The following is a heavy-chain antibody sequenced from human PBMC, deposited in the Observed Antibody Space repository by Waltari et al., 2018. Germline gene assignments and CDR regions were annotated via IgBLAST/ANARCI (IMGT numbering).Heavy chain of an antibody. D-gene: IGHD2-15*01. CDR3: ARGSAGKPLDN. J-gene: IGHJ4*02. Sequence: QVRLAESGGGMVQSGGSLRLSCEASGFTFSRHGLHWVRQAPGKGLEWVAFITDDGGRKFYSDSLKGRFTISRDNSKDILFLDMNNLRRDDTAVYFCARGSAGKPLDNWGQGALVTVSS. CDR1: GFTFSRHG. V-gene: IGHV3-30*03. CDR2: ITDDGGRK.